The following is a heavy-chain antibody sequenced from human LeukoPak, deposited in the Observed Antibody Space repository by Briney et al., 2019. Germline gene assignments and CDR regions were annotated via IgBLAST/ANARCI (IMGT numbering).Heavy chain of an antibody. CDR2: INHSGST. J-gene: IGHJ4*02. V-gene: IGHV4-34*01. Sequence: SETLSLTCAVYGGSFSGYYWSWIRQPLGKGLEWIGEINHSGSTNYNPSLKSRVTISVDTSKNQFSLKLSSVTAADTAVYYCARGGDILTVLDYWGQGTLVTVSS. D-gene: IGHD3-9*01. CDR3: ARGGDILTVLDY. CDR1: GGSFSGYY.